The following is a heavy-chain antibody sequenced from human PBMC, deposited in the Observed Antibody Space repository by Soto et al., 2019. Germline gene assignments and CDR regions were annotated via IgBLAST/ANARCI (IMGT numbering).Heavy chain of an antibody. J-gene: IGHJ6*02. CDR1: GGSVTRAGYY. Sequence: PSETLSLTCPVSGGSVTRAGYYWTWIRQSPGKGLEWIGNIYPTGEINYNPSLKSRVSISLDMSKNQLSLKLTSVTAADTATYYCARDALMLNRRAAAGTGAGLGMDVWGQGTTVTV. CDR2: IYPTGEI. V-gene: IGHV4-61*08. CDR3: ARDALMLNRRAAAGTGAGLGMDV. D-gene: IGHD6-13*01.